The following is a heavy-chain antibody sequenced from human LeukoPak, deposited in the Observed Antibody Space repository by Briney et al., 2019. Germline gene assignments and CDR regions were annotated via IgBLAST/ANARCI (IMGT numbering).Heavy chain of an antibody. CDR1: GFTFSDYN. J-gene: IGHJ3*02. Sequence: GGSLRLSCAASGFTFSDYNMRWIRQAPGKGLEWVSAISGSGGSTYYADSVKGRFTISRDNSKNTLYLLMNSLRAEDTAVYYCAKDRGDWDTNDAFDIWGQGTMVTVSS. CDR2: ISGSGGST. V-gene: IGHV3-23*01. CDR3: AKDRGDWDTNDAFDI. D-gene: IGHD3/OR15-3a*01.